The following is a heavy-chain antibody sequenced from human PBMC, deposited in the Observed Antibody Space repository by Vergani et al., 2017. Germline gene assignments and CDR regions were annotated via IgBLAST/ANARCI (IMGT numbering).Heavy chain of an antibody. J-gene: IGHJ6*02. Sequence: EVQLVESGGGLVKPGGSLRLSCAASGFTFSSYSMNWVRQAPGKGLEWVSSISSSSSYIYYADSVKGRFTISRDNAKNSLYLQMNSLRAEDTAVYYCARAGLRSGGRKIQTHYGMDVWGQGTTVTVSS. CDR1: GFTFSSYS. CDR2: ISSSSSYI. D-gene: IGHD2-15*01. V-gene: IGHV3-21*01. CDR3: ARAGLRSGGRKIQTHYGMDV.